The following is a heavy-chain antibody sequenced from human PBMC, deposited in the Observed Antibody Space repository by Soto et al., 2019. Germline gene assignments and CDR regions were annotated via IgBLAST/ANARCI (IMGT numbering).Heavy chain of an antibody. CDR3: AKGHGPGNYGMDV. Sequence: EVQLLESGGGLIQPGGSLRLSCAASGFTFSSYGMTWVRQAPGKGLEWVSAVSGRDGNTYYADSVKGRFTVSRDSSKDTLSLQMNSLRAEDTAVYFCAKGHGPGNYGMDVWGPGTTVTVSS. J-gene: IGHJ6*02. V-gene: IGHV3-23*01. CDR2: VSGRDGNT. CDR1: GFTFSSYG.